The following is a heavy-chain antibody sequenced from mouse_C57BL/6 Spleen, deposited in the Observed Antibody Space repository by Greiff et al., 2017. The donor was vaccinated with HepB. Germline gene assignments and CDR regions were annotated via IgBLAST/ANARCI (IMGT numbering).Heavy chain of an antibody. D-gene: IGHD2-5*01. CDR3: SNLDV. J-gene: IGHJ1*03. CDR2: IDPSDSYT. Sequence: QVQLQQPGAELVKPGASVKLSCKASGYTFTSYWMQWVKQRPGQGLEWIGEIDPSDSYTNYNQKFKGKATLTVDTSSSTAYMQLSSLTSEDSAVYYCSNLDVGGTGTTVTVSS. V-gene: IGHV1-50*01. CDR1: GYTFTSYW.